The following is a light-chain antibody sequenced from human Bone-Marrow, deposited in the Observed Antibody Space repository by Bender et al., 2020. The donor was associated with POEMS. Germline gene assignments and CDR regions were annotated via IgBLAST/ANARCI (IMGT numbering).Light chain of an antibody. CDR3: AAWDYSLSGRV. V-gene: IGLV1-51*01. J-gene: IGLJ2*01. CDR1: SSNIGSDF. CDR2: END. Sequence: QSVLTQPPSVSAAPGQKVTISCSGSSSNIGSDFVSWYQQIPGTAPKLLIYENDKRPSGIPDRFSGSKSGTSATLGITGLQTGDEADYYCAAWDYSLSGRVFGGGTALTVL.